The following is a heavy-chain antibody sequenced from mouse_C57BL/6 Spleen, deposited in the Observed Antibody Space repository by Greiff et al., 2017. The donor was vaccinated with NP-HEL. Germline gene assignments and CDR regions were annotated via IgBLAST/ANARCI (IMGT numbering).Heavy chain of an antibody. CDR1: GYTFTDYE. CDR3: TRRNYPYYAMDY. CDR2: IDPETGGT. Sequence: VQLVESGAELVRPGASVTLSCKASGYTFTDYEMHWVKQTPVHGLEWIGAIDPETGGTAYNQKFKGKAILTADKSSSTAYMELRSLTSEDSAVYYCTRRNYPYYAMDYWGQGTSVTVSS. D-gene: IGHD2-1*01. J-gene: IGHJ4*01. V-gene: IGHV1-15*01.